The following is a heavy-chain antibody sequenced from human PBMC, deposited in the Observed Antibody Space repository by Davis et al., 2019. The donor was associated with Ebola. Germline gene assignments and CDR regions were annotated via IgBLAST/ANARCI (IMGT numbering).Heavy chain of an antibody. J-gene: IGHJ4*02. Sequence: AASVKVSCKASGYTFTSYAINWVRQAPGQGLEWMGWISAYNGNTNYAQKLQGRVTMTTDTSTSTAYMELRSLRSDDTAVYYCASAVRGYSYGYLDYWGQGTLVTVSS. CDR2: ISAYNGNT. CDR1: GYTFTSYA. V-gene: IGHV1-18*01. CDR3: ASAVRGYSYGYLDY. D-gene: IGHD5-18*01.